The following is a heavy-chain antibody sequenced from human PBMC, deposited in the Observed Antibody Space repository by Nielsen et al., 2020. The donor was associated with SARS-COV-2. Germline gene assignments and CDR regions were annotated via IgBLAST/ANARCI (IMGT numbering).Heavy chain of an antibody. CDR3: ARGAAMVNY. CDR1: GFTFSTTD. Sequence: GGSLRLSCAAPGFTFSTTDMHWVRQAPGKGLEWVANIKQDGSEKYYVDSVKGRFTISRDNAKNSLYLQMNSLRAEDTAVYYCARGAAMVNYWGQGTLVTVSS. CDR2: IKQDGSEK. J-gene: IGHJ4*02. D-gene: IGHD5-18*01. V-gene: IGHV3-7*05.